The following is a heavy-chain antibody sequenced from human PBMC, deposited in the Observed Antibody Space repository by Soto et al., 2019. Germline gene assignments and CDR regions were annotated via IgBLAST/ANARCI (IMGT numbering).Heavy chain of an antibody. CDR1: GYTFTSYA. D-gene: IGHD6-19*01. CDR2: INAGNGNT. J-gene: IGHJ4*02. Sequence: QVQLVQSGAEVKKPGASVKVSCKASGYTFTSYAMHWVRQAPGQRLEWMGWINAGNGNTKYSQKFQGRVTITRDTSASTAYMELSSLRSEDTAVYYCARDSRGWYLLVSYFDYWGQGTLVTVSS. V-gene: IGHV1-3*01. CDR3: ARDSRGWYLLVSYFDY.